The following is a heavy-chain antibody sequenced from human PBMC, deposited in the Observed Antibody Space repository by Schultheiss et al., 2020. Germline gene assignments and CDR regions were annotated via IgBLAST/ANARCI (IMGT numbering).Heavy chain of an antibody. D-gene: IGHD2-15*01. CDR1: GFTVSSNY. CDR2: ISSSSSYI. J-gene: IGHJ2*01. Sequence: GGSLRLSCAASGFTVSSNYMSWVRQAPGKGLEWVSSISSSSSYIYYADSVKGRFTISRDNSKNTLYLQMNSLRAEDTALYNCARDPKSYCSGGTCYPTFDLWGRGTLVTVSS. V-gene: IGHV3-21*01. CDR3: ARDPKSYCSGGTCYPTFDL.